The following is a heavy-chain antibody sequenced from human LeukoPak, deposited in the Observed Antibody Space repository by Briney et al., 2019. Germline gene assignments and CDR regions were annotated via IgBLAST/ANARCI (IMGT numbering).Heavy chain of an antibody. CDR1: GFAFSDCY. V-gene: IGHV3-11*01. CDR2: IGGSGGDI. Sequence: GGSLRLSCAASGFAFSDCYMTWIRQAPGKGLEYISYIGGSGGDITYADSVRGRFTVSRYNAKNSLYLQMNSLRVEDTAVYYCARYARELDYWGQGSLVTVSS. J-gene: IGHJ4*02. D-gene: IGHD2-2*01. CDR3: ARYARELDY.